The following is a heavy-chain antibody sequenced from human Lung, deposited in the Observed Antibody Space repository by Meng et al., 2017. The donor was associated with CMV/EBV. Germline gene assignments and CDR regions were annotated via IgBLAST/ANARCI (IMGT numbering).Heavy chain of an antibody. CDR1: GYTFTGYY. J-gene: IGHJ5*02. V-gene: IGHV1-2*02. CDR2: INPNSGGT. Sequence: ASVKVSCKASGYTFTGYYMHWVRQAPGQGLEWMGWINPNSGGTNYAQKFQGRVTMTRDTSISTAYMELSRLRSDDTAVYYCASGGYCSRTSCHRGWFDPWGQGTLVXVSS. D-gene: IGHD2-2*02. CDR3: ASGGYCSRTSCHRGWFDP.